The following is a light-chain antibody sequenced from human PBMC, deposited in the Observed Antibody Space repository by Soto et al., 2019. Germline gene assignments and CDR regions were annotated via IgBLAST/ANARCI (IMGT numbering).Light chain of an antibody. V-gene: IGKV1-5*01. J-gene: IGKJ2*01. CDR2: DAS. CDR3: QQYNSYLDT. CDR1: QSISIW. Sequence: DIQMTQSPSTLSASVGDRVTITCRASQSISIWLAWYQQKPGKAPKLLIYDASRLESRVPSRFSGGGSGTEFTLTISSVQPDDVAAYYCQQYNSYLDTFGQATKLEIK.